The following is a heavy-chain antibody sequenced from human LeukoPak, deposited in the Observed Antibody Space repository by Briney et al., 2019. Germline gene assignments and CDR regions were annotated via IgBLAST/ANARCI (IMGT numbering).Heavy chain of an antibody. CDR3: ARVLQNYYHLDV. Sequence: SETLSLTCTVSGGSIVSSYLSWIRQPAGKGLEWIGFIYDSGSANYRSSLESRVTMTLDTSKNQFSLKLNSVTAADTAVYYCARVLQNYYHLDVWGKGTTVTVSS. CDR2: IYDSGSA. J-gene: IGHJ6*03. CDR1: GGSIVSSY. V-gene: IGHV4-4*07. D-gene: IGHD3-3*01.